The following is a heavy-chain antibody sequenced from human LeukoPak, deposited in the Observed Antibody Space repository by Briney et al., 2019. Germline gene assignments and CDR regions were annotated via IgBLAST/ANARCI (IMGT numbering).Heavy chain of an antibody. V-gene: IGHV1-69*04. CDR2: IIPILGIA. Sequence: GASVKVSCKASGGTFSSYAISWVRQAPGQGLEWMGRIIPILGIANYAQKFQGRVTITADKSTSTAHMELSSLRSEDTAVYYCARVSSSWYGFDPWGQGTLVTVSS. J-gene: IGHJ5*02. CDR1: GGTFSSYA. CDR3: ARVSSSWYGFDP. D-gene: IGHD6-13*01.